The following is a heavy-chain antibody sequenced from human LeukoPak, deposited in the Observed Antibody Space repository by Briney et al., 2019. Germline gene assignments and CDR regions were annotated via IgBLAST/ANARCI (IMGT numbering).Heavy chain of an antibody. CDR3: ARDPTPPAGGKEFDP. D-gene: IGHD6-25*01. V-gene: IGHV1-8*01. CDR1: GYTFTSYD. J-gene: IGHJ5*02. CDR2: MNPNSGNT. Sequence: ASVKVSCKASGYTFTSYDMNWVRQATGQGLEWMGWMNPNSGNTGYAQKFQGRVTMTRNTSISTAYMELSSLRSEDTAVYYCARDPTPPAGGKEFDPWGQGTLVTVSS.